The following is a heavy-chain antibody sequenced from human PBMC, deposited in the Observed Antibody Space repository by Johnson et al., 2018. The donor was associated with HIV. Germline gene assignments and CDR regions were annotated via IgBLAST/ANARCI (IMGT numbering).Heavy chain of an antibody. J-gene: IGHJ3*02. CDR3: ARAPEVRGIDAFDI. CDR2: ITSSGGTV. V-gene: IGHV3-48*04. D-gene: IGHD3-10*01. CDR1: GFTFSSYA. Sequence: EKLVESGGGLVQPGGSLRLSCAASGFTFSSYAMSWVRQAPGKGLEWVSYITSSGGTVYYAASVKGRFTISRDNAKNSLYLQMNILTAEDTAVYYCARAPEVRGIDAFDIWGQGTMVTVSS.